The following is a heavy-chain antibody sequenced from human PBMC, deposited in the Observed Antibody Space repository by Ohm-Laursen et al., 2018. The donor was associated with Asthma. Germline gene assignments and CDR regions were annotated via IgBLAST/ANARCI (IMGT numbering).Heavy chain of an antibody. J-gene: IGHJ4*02. Sequence: GSLRLSCSASGFTFSTSGMRWVRQVPGKGLEWVSSIGFGGGYISYADSVMGRFTISRDNSKNTLYLQLNSLRAEDTAVYYCAKTLSTGHAPNDHWGQGTLVTVSS. D-gene: IGHD2-8*02. CDR3: AKTLSTGHAPNDH. CDR2: IGFGGGYI. V-gene: IGHV3-23*01. CDR1: GFTFSTSG.